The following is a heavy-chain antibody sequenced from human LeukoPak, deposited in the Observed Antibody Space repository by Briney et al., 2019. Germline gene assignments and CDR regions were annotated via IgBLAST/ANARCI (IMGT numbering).Heavy chain of an antibody. CDR2: IWYDGSNK. CDR1: GFTFSSYG. V-gene: IGHV3-33*06. D-gene: IGHD6-19*01. J-gene: IGHJ4*02. Sequence: PGGSLRLSCAASGFTFSSYGMHWVRQAPGKGLEWVAVIWYDGSNKYYADSVKGRFTISRDNSKNTLCPQMNSLRAEDTAVYYCAKDLSKQWLATYYFDYWGQGTLVTVSS. CDR3: AKDLSKQWLATYYFDY.